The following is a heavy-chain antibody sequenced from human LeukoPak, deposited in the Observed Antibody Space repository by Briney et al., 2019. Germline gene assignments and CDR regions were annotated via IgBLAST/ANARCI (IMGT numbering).Heavy chain of an antibody. CDR3: ARDRGANGEADY. D-gene: IGHD4-17*01. CDR1: GVSISSGGYY. CDR2: IYYSGST. J-gene: IGHJ4*02. Sequence: SQTLSLTCTVSGVSISSGGYYWSWIRQHPGKGLEWIGYIYYSGSTYYNPSLKSRVTISVDTSKNQFSLKLSSVTAADTAVYYCARDRGANGEADYWGQGTLVTVSS. V-gene: IGHV4-31*03.